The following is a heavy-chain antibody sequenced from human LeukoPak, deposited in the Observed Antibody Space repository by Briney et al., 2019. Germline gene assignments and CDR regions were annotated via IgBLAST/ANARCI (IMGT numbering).Heavy chain of an antibody. CDR1: GFTSDDYA. Sequence: GGSLRLSCAASGFTSDDYAMHWVRQAPGKGLEWVSGISWNSGSIGYADSVKGRFTISRDNAKNSLYLQMNSLRAEDTALYYCAKDYIAAAGTDYYYGMDVWGQGTTVTVSS. J-gene: IGHJ6*02. V-gene: IGHV3-9*02. CDR2: ISWNSGSI. CDR3: AKDYIAAAGTDYYYGMDV. D-gene: IGHD6-13*01.